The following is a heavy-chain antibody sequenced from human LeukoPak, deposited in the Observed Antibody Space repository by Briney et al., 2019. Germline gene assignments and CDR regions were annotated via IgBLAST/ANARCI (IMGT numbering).Heavy chain of an antibody. CDR2: IYYSGST. J-gene: IGHJ5*02. CDR1: GGSISSGDYY. CDR3: ARVTRFVWFGDGDWFDP. Sequence: PSETLSLTCTVSGGSISSGDYYWSWIRQPPGKGLEWIGYIYYSGSTYYNPSLKSRVTISVDTSKNQFSLKLSSVTAADTAVYYCARVTRFVWFGDGDWFDPWGQGTLVTVSS. V-gene: IGHV4-30-4*01. D-gene: IGHD3-10*01.